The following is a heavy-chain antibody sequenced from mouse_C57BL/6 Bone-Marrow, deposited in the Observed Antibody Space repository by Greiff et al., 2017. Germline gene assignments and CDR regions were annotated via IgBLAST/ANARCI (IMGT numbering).Heavy chain of an antibody. Sequence: EVQLQESGPELVKPGASVKMSCKASGYTFTDYNMHWVKQSHGKSLEWIGYINPNNGGTSYNQKFKGKATLTVNKSSSTAYMELRSLTSEVSAVYDCAPVYYSNSWFAYWGQGTLVTVSA. J-gene: IGHJ3*01. CDR1: GYTFTDYN. D-gene: IGHD2-5*01. CDR3: APVYYSNSWFAY. CDR2: INPNNGGT. V-gene: IGHV1-22*01.